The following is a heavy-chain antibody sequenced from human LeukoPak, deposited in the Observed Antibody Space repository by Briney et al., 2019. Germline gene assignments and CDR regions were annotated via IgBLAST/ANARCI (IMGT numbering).Heavy chain of an antibody. CDR2: INHSGST. J-gene: IGHJ4*02. CDR1: GGSFSGYY. CDR3: ASTSSSHQRDY. D-gene: IGHD6-6*01. V-gene: IGHV4-34*01. Sequence: PSETLSLTCAVYGGSFSGYYWSWIRQPPGKGLEWIGEINHSGSTNYNPSLKSRVTISVDTSKNRFSLKLSSVTAADTAVYYCASTSSSHQRDYWGQGTLVTVSS.